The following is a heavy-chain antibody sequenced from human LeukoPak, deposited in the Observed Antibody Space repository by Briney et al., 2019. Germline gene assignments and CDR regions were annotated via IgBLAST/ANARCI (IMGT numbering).Heavy chain of an antibody. D-gene: IGHD6-6*01. V-gene: IGHV1-2*06. CDR3: ARDYSSSEYYFDY. Sequence: ASVKVSCKASGYTFTGYYMHWVRQAPGQGLEWMGRINPNSGGTNYAQKFQGRVTMTRDTSISTAYMELSRLRSDDTAVYYCARDYSSSEYYFDYWGQGTLVTASS. CDR1: GYTFTGYY. CDR2: INPNSGGT. J-gene: IGHJ4*02.